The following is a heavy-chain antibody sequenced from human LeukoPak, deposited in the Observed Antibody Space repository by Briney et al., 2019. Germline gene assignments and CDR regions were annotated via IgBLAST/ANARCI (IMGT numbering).Heavy chain of an antibody. J-gene: IGHJ4*02. D-gene: IGHD6-6*01. V-gene: IGHV4-31*03. CDR1: GGSISSGGYY. CDR2: IYYNGST. CDR3: ARATGSSLDY. Sequence: SETLSLTCTVSGGSISSGGYYWSWIRQHPGKGLEWIGYIYYNGSTYYNPSLKSRVTISVDTSKNQFSLKLSSVTAADTAVYYCARATGSSLDYWGQGTLVTVSS.